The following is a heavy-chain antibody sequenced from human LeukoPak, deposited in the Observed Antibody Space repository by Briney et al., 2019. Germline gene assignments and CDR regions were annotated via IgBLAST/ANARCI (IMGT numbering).Heavy chain of an antibody. CDR1: GFTFSSYA. CDR2: ISGSGAGT. Sequence: GGSLRLSCAASGFTFSSYAMYWVRQAPGKGLEWVSAISGSGAGTYYPDSEKGRFTISRDNSKSTLYLQMDSLRAEDTAVYYCAKAVGSSGYFSRDAFDIWGQGTMVTVSS. D-gene: IGHD3-22*01. V-gene: IGHV3-23*01. CDR3: AKAVGSSGYFSRDAFDI. J-gene: IGHJ3*02.